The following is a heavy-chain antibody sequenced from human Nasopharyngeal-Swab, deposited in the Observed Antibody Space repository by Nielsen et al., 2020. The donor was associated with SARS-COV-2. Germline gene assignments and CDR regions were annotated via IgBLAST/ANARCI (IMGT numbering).Heavy chain of an antibody. J-gene: IGHJ6*03. Sequence: GESLKISCAASGFTFSNAWMSWVRQAPGKGLEWVGRIKSKTDGGTTDCAAPVKGRFTISRDDSKNTLYLQMNSLKTEDTAVYYCTTAQSLYYYYMDVWGKGTTVTVSS. CDR2: IKSKTDGGTT. V-gene: IGHV3-15*01. CDR3: TTAQSLYYYYMDV. CDR1: GFTFSNAW.